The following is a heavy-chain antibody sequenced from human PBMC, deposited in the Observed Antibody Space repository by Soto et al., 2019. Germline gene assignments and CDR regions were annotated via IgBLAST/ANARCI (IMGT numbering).Heavy chain of an antibody. CDR3: ARAPRDVAARPNYYYGMDV. CDR2: IKQDGSEK. V-gene: IGHV3-7*05. Sequence: PGGSLRLSCAASGFTFSSYWMSWVRQAPGKGLEWVANIKQDGSEKYYVDSVKGRFTISRDNAKNSLYLQMNSLRAEDTAVYYCARAPRDVAARPNYYYGMDVWGQGTTVTVSS. J-gene: IGHJ6*02. CDR1: GFTFSSYW. D-gene: IGHD6-6*01.